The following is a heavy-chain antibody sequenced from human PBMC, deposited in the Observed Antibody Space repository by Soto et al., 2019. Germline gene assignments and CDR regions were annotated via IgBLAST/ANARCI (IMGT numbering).Heavy chain of an antibody. CDR2: INHSGST. V-gene: IGHV4-34*01. CDR1: GGSFSGYY. CDR3: ARGRRKGIAVAGTWWYFDY. J-gene: IGHJ4*02. D-gene: IGHD6-19*01. Sequence: SETLSLTCAVYGGSFSGYYWSWIRQPPGKGLEWIGEINHSGSTNYNPYLKSRVTISVDTSKNQFSLKLSSVTAADTAVYYCARGRRKGIAVAGTWWYFDYWGQGTLVTVSS.